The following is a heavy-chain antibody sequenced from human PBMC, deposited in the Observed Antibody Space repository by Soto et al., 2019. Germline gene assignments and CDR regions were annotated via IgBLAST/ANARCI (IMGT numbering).Heavy chain of an antibody. CDR2: VNPNSGNT. D-gene: IGHD3-9*01. CDR3: AKSLTINADFDC. CDR1: GYTFTSYD. J-gene: IGHJ4*02. V-gene: IGHV1-8*01. Sequence: GASVKVSCKASGYTFTSYDINWVRQATGQGLEWMGWVNPNSGNTGYAQKFQGRVTMTRNTSISTAYMELSSVTAADTAVYYCAKSLTINADFDCWGQGTLVTVSS.